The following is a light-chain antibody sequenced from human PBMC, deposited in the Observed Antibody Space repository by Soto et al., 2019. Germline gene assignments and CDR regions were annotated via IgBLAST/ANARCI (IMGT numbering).Light chain of an antibody. CDR3: QQRYRWPET. CDR2: NAS. CDR1: QSVTNF. J-gene: IGKJ1*01. V-gene: IGKV3-11*01. Sequence: EIVLTQSPGTLSLSPGERATLSCRASQSVTNFLAWYQQKPGQSPSLLIYNASHRATGIPARFSGSGSGPDFTLTISSLETEDFAVYYCQQRYRWPETFGQGTKVEIK.